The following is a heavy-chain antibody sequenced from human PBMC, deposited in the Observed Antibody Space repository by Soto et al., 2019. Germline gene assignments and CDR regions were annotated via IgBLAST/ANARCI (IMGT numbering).Heavy chain of an antibody. CDR3: ATIGDRDGFDM. CDR2: ISTSGSYI. CDR1: GFSFSSYN. J-gene: IGHJ3*02. Sequence: EVQLVESGGGLVKPAASLRLSCAASGFSFSSYNMKWVRQAPGKGLEWVSSISTSGSYIFYAGSVRGRFTIFRDDAKNSLHLQMNSLRVEDTAVYYCATIGDRDGFDMWGQGTTVIVSS. D-gene: IGHD4-17*01. V-gene: IGHV3-21*06.